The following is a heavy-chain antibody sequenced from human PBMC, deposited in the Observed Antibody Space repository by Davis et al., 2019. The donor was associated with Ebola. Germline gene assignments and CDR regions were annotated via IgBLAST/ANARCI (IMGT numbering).Heavy chain of an antibody. CDR3: AREGGRTYYDFWSGYYYYYGMDV. V-gene: IGHV3-48*04. Sequence: GESLKISCAASGFTFSNYWMSWVRQAPGKGLEWVSYISSSASTIYYADSVKGRFTISRDNAKNSLYLQMNSLRAEDTAVYYCAREGGRTYYDFWSGYYYYYGMDVWGQGTTVTVSS. CDR2: ISSSASTI. D-gene: IGHD3-3*01. CDR1: GFTFSNYW. J-gene: IGHJ6*02.